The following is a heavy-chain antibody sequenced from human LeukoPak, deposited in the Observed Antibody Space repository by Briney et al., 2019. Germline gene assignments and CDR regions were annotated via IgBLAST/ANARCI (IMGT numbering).Heavy chain of an antibody. J-gene: IGHJ6*03. CDR2: IIPIFGTA. V-gene: IGHV1-69*05. CDR1: GGTFSSYA. Sequence: ASVKVSCKASGGTFSSYAISWVRQAPGQGLEWMGGIIPIFGTANYAQKFQGRVTITTDESTGTAYMELSSLRSEDTAVYYCARGTTIFGVVINYYYYMDVWGKGTTVTVSS. D-gene: IGHD3-3*01. CDR3: ARGTTIFGVVINYYYYMDV.